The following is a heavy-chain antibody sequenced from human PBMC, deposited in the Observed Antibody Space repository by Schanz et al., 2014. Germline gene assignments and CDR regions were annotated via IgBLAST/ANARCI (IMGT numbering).Heavy chain of an antibody. Sequence: VQLVESGGGVVQPGRSLRLSCAASGFTLSNSDMHWVRQGTGKGLEWVSTIGYLGDTYYPDSVKGRFTVSRDSGQNSLYLQMNSLRAGDTAVYYCARANYRRKISFDYWGRGTLVTVSS. CDR3: ARANYRRKISFDY. V-gene: IGHV3-13*01. CDR2: IGYLGDT. J-gene: IGHJ4*02. D-gene: IGHD3-10*01. CDR1: GFTLSNSD.